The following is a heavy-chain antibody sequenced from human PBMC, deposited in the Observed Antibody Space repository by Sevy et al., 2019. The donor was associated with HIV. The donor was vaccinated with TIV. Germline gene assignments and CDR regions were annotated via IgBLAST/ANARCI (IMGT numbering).Heavy chain of an antibody. Sequence: SETLSLTCTVSGGSISSGSYYWSWIRQPAGKGLEWIGRIYTSGSTNYNPSLKSRVTISVDTSKNQFSLKLSSVTAADTAVYYCAGARRDVDTAMALYFDYWGQGTLVTVSS. CDR2: IYTSGST. J-gene: IGHJ4*02. CDR1: GGSISSGSYY. V-gene: IGHV4-61*02. D-gene: IGHD5-18*01. CDR3: AGARRDVDTAMALYFDY.